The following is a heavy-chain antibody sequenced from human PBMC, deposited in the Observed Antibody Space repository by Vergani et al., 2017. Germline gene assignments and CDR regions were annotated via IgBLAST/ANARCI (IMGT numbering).Heavy chain of an antibody. Sequence: EVQLQESGGGLVKPGGSLRVSCAASGFSFSTYSINWVRQAPGKGLEWVSSISGRSNYIYYADSLKGRFTISRDNSKNTLYLQTNSLRAEDTAVYYCAKVDKYYYGSGDRGYWGQGTLVTVSS. J-gene: IGHJ4*02. D-gene: IGHD3-10*01. CDR1: GFSFSTYS. V-gene: IGHV3-21*04. CDR3: AKVDKYYYGSGDRGY. CDR2: ISGRSNYI.